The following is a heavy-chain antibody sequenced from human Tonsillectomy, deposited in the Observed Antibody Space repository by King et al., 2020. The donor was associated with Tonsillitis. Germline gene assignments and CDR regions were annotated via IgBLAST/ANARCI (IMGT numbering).Heavy chain of an antibody. CDR3: ARVGVIMVRGVIIPNWFDP. J-gene: IGHJ5*02. V-gene: IGHV4-34*01. CDR2: INHSGST. Sequence: VQLQQWGAGLLKPSETLSLTCAVYGGSFSGYYWSWIRQPPGKGLEWIGEINHSGSTNYNPSLESRVTISVDTSKNQFSLKLSSVTAADTAVYYCARVGVIMVRGVIIPNWFDPWGQGTLVTVSS. D-gene: IGHD3-10*01. CDR1: GGSFSGYY.